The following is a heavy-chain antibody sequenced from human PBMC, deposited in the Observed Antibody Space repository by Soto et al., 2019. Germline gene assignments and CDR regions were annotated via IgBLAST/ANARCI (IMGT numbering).Heavy chain of an antibody. CDR3: ARDLTLDYGDYREDY. CDR1: GYTFTSYG. Sequence: QVQLVQSGAEVKKPGASVKVSCKASGYTFTSYGISWVRQAPGQGLEWMGWISAYNGNTNYAQKLPGRVTLTTDTSTSTAYMELRSLRSDDTAVYYCARDLTLDYGDYREDYWGQGTLVTVSS. CDR2: ISAYNGNT. V-gene: IGHV1-18*01. J-gene: IGHJ4*02. D-gene: IGHD4-17*01.